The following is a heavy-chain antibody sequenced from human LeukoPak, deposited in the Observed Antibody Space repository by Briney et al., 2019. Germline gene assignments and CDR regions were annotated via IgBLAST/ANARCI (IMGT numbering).Heavy chain of an antibody. D-gene: IGHD3-22*01. CDR2: INHSGST. CDR1: GGXFSXXX. J-gene: IGHJ4*02. V-gene: IGHV4-34*01. CDR3: ARRRSYYDSSGYSDY. Sequence: SETLSLTCAVYGGXFSXXXXXWIXXXPXKXXEXIXXINHSGSTNYNPSLKSRVTISVDTSKNQFSLKLSSVTAADTAVYYCARRRSYYDSSGYSDYWGQGTLVTVSS.